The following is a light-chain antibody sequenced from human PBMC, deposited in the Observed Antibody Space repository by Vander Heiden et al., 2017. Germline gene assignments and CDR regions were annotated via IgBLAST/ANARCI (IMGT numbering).Light chain of an antibody. CDR2: DAS. CDR3: HQSSHSWT. V-gene: IGKV3-11*01. CDR1: QGVSIY. J-gene: IGKJ1*01. Sequence: IVLTQSPATLSLSPGERAPLSCRASQGVSIYVDWYQQNPGQAPSLRIYDASDRATGIPFRCSGSGSGTDFTLTISRLEPLDFSFYYWHQSSHSWTFGRGTKVEIK.